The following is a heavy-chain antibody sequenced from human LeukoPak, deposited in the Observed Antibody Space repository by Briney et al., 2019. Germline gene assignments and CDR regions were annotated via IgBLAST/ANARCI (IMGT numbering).Heavy chain of an antibody. D-gene: IGHD6-19*01. Sequence: GESLKIYCKGSGYSFTSYWIGRVRQMPGKGLEWMGIIYPGDSDTRYSPSFQGQVTISADKAISTAYLQWSSLKASDTAMYYCARDPEYSSGLSFDYWGRGTLVTVSS. CDR3: ARDPEYSSGLSFDY. CDR1: GYSFTSYW. CDR2: IYPGDSDT. V-gene: IGHV5-51*01. J-gene: IGHJ4*02.